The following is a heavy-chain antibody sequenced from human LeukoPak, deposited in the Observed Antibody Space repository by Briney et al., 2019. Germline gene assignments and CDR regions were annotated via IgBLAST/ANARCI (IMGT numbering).Heavy chain of an antibody. CDR1: GGTLSSYT. Sequence: ASVKVSCKASGGTLSSYTISWVRQAPGQRLEWMGGIIPMFGTINFAQKFQDRVTLTTDESTTTAYMELSSLRSEDTAVYYCARMEGDWGQGTLVTVSS. CDR3: ARMEGD. V-gene: IGHV1-69*05. D-gene: IGHD1-1*01. CDR2: IIPMFGTI. J-gene: IGHJ4*02.